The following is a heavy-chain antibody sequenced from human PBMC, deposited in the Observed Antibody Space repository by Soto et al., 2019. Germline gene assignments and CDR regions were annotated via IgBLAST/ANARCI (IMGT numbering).Heavy chain of an antibody. Sequence: SGGSLRLSCAASGFTFNNFAIHWVRQAPGKGLEWVSGIFGTGDSPDYADAVRGRFTISTDNSRNTLLLQMNGLRAEDTAIYYCARRPSEQRSFDYWGQGTQVTVSS. J-gene: IGHJ4*02. CDR2: IFGTGDSP. CDR1: GFTFNNFA. V-gene: IGHV3-23*01. CDR3: ARRPSEQRSFDY. D-gene: IGHD6-25*01.